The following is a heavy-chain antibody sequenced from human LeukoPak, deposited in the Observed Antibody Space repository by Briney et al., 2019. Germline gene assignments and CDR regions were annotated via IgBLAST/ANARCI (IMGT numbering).Heavy chain of an antibody. CDR3: AKCTTWNTRYAINY. J-gene: IGHJ4*02. V-gene: IGHV3-66*01. CDR1: GFIVSSNY. D-gene: IGHD3-16*01. CDR2: IYSGGRT. Sequence: GGSLSPACAVSGFIVSSNYMTWVRQAPGKGLEWVSVIYSGGRTYYADSVKGRFTTSRDNSKNTLYLQVNSLRAEDTAVYYCAKCTTWNTRYAINYWGQGTLVTVSS.